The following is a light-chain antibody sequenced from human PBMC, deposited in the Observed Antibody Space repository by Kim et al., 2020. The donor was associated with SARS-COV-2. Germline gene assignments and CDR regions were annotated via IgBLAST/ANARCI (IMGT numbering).Light chain of an antibody. CDR3: QQTYSASLT. J-gene: IGKJ1*01. Sequence: DIQMTQSPSSLSASVGDRVTITRRASQDISRYLILYQQKPGKAPKLLIYTASSLQSGVPSRFTGSGSETDFTLTISSLQPGDFATYFCQQTYSASLTFGQGDQVDI. CDR1: QDISRY. CDR2: TAS. V-gene: IGKV1-39*01.